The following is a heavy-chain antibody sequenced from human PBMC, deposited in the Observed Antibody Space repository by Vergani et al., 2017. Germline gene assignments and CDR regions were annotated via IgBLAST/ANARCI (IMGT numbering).Heavy chain of an antibody. V-gene: IGHV3-9*01. CDR1: GFTFDDYA. D-gene: IGHD2-2*01. CDR3: AKDSSTNYYYMDV. Sequence: EVQLVESGGGSVQPGRSLRLSCAASGFTFDDYAMHWVRQAPGKGLEWVSGISWNSGSIGYADSVKGRFTISRDNAKNSLYLQMNSLRAEDTALYYCAKDSSTNYYYMDVWGKGTTVTVSS. CDR2: ISWNSGSI. J-gene: IGHJ6*03.